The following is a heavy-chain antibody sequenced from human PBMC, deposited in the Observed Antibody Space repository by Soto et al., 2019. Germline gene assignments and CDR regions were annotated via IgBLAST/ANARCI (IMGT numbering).Heavy chain of an antibody. D-gene: IGHD3-10*01. Sequence: QVQLVESGGGVVQPGRSLRLSCAASGFTLSNYAMHWVRQAPGKGLEWVTVISYDGTNKYYADSVKGRFTISRDISANTVYLQMNSLRAEDTSVYYCARGDGDYYFYGSDVWGQGTTVTVSS. CDR3: ARGDGDYYFYGSDV. J-gene: IGHJ6*02. CDR2: ISYDGTNK. V-gene: IGHV3-30-3*01. CDR1: GFTLSNYA.